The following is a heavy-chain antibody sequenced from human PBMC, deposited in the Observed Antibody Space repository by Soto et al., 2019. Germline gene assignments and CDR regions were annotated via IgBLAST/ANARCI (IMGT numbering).Heavy chain of an antibody. Sequence: QVQLVESGGDLVKPGGSLRLSCAASGFTFSDYYMSWIRQAPGKGLEWVSSITSSGSTTYYTDSVKGRFTISRDNAKNSLYLQTNSLRAEDTAVYYCARERYSYGPYYFDYWGQGTLVTVSS. V-gene: IGHV3-11*01. CDR3: ARERYSYGPYYFDY. CDR2: ITSSGSTT. J-gene: IGHJ4*02. CDR1: GFTFSDYY. D-gene: IGHD5-18*01.